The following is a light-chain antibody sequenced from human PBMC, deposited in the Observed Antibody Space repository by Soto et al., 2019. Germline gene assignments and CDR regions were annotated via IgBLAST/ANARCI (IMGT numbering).Light chain of an antibody. V-gene: IGKV1-5*03. CDR3: QQYESYSWT. J-gene: IGKJ1*01. CDR2: RAS. CDR1: EKISSW. Sequence: IHMTHSPSTLSASFGDIITITFRASEKISSWLAWYQQKPGRAPKLLIYRASKLESGVPSRFSGSGSGTEFTLTISSLQPDDFATYYCQQYESYSWTFGQGTKVDIK.